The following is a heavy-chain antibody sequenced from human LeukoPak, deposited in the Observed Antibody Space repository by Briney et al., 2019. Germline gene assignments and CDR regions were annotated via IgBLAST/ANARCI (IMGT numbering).Heavy chain of an antibody. Sequence: GGSLRLSCAASGFTFDDYGMSWVRQAPGKGLEWVSYISSSGSTIYYADSVKGRFTISRDNAKNSLYLQMNSLRAEDTAVYYCARVELAPYYYYMDVWGKGTTVTVSS. CDR3: ARVELAPYYYYMDV. CDR1: GFTFDDYG. D-gene: IGHD1-7*01. V-gene: IGHV3-48*03. CDR2: ISSSGSTI. J-gene: IGHJ6*03.